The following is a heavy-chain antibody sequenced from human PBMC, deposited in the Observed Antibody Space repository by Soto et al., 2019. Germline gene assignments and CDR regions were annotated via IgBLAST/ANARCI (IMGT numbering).Heavy chain of an antibody. CDR1: GYTFTSYG. CDR3: ARDPYYDILTGRDGFDY. Sequence: EASVKVSSKASGYTFTSYGISWVRQAPGQGLEWMGWISAYNGNTNYAQKLQGRVTMTTDTSTSTAYMELRSLRSDDTAVYYCARDPYYDILTGRDGFDYWGQGTLVTVSS. V-gene: IGHV1-18*01. D-gene: IGHD3-9*01. J-gene: IGHJ4*02. CDR2: ISAYNGNT.